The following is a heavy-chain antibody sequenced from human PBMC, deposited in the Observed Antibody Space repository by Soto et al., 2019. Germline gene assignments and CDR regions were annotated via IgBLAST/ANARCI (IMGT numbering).Heavy chain of an antibody. CDR2: MNPNSGNT. V-gene: IGHV1-8*01. Sequence: ASVKVSCKASGYTFTSYDINWVRQATGQGLEWMGWMNPNSGNTGYAQKFQGRVTMTRNTSISTAYMELSSLRSEDTAVYYCARGLNPVTYYYYYYMDVWGKGTTVTVSS. J-gene: IGHJ6*03. CDR3: ARGLNPVTYYYYYYMDV. D-gene: IGHD5-18*01. CDR1: GYTFTSYD.